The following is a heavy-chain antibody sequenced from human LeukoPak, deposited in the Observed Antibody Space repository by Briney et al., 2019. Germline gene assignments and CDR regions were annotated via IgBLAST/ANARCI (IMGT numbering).Heavy chain of an antibody. CDR2: ISWNSGSI. V-gene: IGHV3-9*03. D-gene: IGHD2-2*01. J-gene: IGHJ3*02. Sequence: PGRSLRLSCAASGFTFDDYAMHWVRQAPGKGLEWVSGISWNSGSIGYADSVKGRFTISRDNAKNSLYLQMNSLRAEDMALYYCAKAWADCSSTSCPIVEDAFDIWGQGTMVTVS. CDR1: GFTFDDYA. CDR3: AKAWADCSSTSCPIVEDAFDI.